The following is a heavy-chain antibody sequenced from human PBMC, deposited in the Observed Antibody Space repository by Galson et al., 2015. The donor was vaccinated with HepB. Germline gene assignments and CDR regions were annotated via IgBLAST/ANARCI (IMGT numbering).Heavy chain of an antibody. J-gene: IGHJ6*02. V-gene: IGHV1-18*04. CDR2: ISAYNGNT. D-gene: IGHD2-2*01. Sequence: SVKVSCKAPGYTFTSYAISWVRQAPGQGLEWMGWISAYNGNTNYAQKLQGRVTITTDTSTSTAYMELRSLRSDDTAVYYCARGGHIVVVPAATFEFVVWGQGTTVTVSS. CDR3: ARGGHIVVVPAATFEFVV. CDR1: GYTFTSYA.